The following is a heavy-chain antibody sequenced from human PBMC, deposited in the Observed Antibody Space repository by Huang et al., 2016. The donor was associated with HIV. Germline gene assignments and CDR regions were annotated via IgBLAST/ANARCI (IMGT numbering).Heavy chain of an antibody. J-gene: IGHJ4*02. D-gene: IGHD4-17*01. V-gene: IGHV1-8*02. Sequence: QVHLVQSGAEVKKPGASVKVSCKASGYTFTNYDINWVRQAPGRGLEWMGGMNPDTGNTGCAQSCQGRVTMTRKTSITTAYMELTSLTSEDTAVYYCARSAYGDLDYWGLGTLVIVSS. CDR2: MNPDTGNT. CDR1: GYTFTNYD. CDR3: ARSAYGDLDY.